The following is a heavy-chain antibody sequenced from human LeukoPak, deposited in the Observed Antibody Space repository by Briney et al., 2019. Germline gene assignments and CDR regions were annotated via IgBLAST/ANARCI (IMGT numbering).Heavy chain of an antibody. V-gene: IGHV4-34*01. D-gene: IGHD5-24*01. CDR3: ARAGWLQSPADIDY. CDR2: INHSGST. Sequence: SETLSLTCAVYGGSFSGYYWSWIRQPPGKGLEWIGEINHSGSTNYNPSLKSRVTISVDTSKNQFSLKLSSVTAADTAVYYCARAGWLQSPADIDYWGQGTLVTVSS. CDR1: GGSFSGYY. J-gene: IGHJ4*02.